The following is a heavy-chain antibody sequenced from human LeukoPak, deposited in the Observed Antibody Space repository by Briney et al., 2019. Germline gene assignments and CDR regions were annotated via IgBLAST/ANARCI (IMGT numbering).Heavy chain of an antibody. V-gene: IGHV3-30*02. CDR2: IGYSGSDI. Sequence: PGGSLRLSCAASGFTFSSFGMHWVRQAPGEGLEWVAYIGYSGSDIYYADSVKGRFTISRENSKNTVHLQLSSLRAADTALYSCARDLTERKYYIAFWGQGTLVTVSS. CDR3: ARDLTERKYYIAF. D-gene: IGHD2-8*02. J-gene: IGHJ4*02. CDR1: GFTFSSFG.